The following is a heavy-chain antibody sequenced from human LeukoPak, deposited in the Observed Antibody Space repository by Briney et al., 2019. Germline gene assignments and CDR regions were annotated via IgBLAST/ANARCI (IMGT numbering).Heavy chain of an antibody. Sequence: SETLSLTCAVYGGSLSGYYWSWIRQPPGKGVEWIGEINHSGSTNYNPSLKSRVTISVDTSKNQFSLKLSSVTAADTAVYYCARSSSLLWLGELYYFDYWGQGTLVTVSS. J-gene: IGHJ4*02. D-gene: IGHD3-10*01. V-gene: IGHV4-34*01. CDR1: GGSLSGYY. CDR3: ARSSSLLWLGELYYFDY. CDR2: INHSGST.